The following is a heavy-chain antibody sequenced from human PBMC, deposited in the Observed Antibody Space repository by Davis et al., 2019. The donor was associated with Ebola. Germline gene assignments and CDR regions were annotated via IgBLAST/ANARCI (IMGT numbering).Heavy chain of an antibody. D-gene: IGHD1-1*01. CDR1: GFTFSSYG. CDR3: AKDSSSKLPYFDY. Sequence: GESLKISCAASGFTFSSYGMHWVRQAPGKGLEWVAVISYDGSNKYYADSVKGRFTISRDNSKNTLYLQMNSLRAEDTAVYYCAKDSSSKLPYFDYWGQGTLVTVSS. J-gene: IGHJ4*02. V-gene: IGHV3-30*18. CDR2: ISYDGSNK.